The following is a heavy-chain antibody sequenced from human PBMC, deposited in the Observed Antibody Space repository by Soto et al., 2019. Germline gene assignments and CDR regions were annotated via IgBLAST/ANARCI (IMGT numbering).Heavy chain of an antibody. CDR1: GFTFISYW. V-gene: IGHV3-7*05. Sequence: PGWSLRLSCAASGFTFISYWMSWVRQAPGKGLEWVANIKQDGSEKYYVDSVKGRFTISRDNAKNSLYLQMNSLRAEDTAVYYCARDRYGDYVRYYYGMDVWGQGTTVTVSS. CDR3: ARDRYGDYVRYYYGMDV. J-gene: IGHJ6*02. CDR2: IKQDGSEK. D-gene: IGHD4-17*01.